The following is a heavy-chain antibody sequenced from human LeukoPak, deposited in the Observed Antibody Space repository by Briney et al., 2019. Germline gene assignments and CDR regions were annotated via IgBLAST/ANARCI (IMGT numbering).Heavy chain of an antibody. CDR2: TYSGGVT. Sequence: PGGALRLSCAASGFTVSSNYMNWGRQVPGKGLEWVSVTYSGGVTDYADSVKGRFTISRDDSKNTVYLQMSSLRVEDTAVYFCARVHWGTTRYLDYWGQGTLVTVSS. CDR3: ARVHWGTTRYLDY. D-gene: IGHD1-1*01. J-gene: IGHJ4*02. V-gene: IGHV3-66*01. CDR1: GFTVSSNY.